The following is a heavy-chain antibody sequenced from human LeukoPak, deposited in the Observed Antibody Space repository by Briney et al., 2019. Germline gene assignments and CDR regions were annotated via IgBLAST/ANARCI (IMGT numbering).Heavy chain of an antibody. Sequence: GGSLRLSCAASGFTFSSYAMHWVRQAPGKGLEYVSAISSNGGSTYYANSVKGRFTISRDNSKNTLYLQMDSLRAEDMAVYYCAEAGDTMVSGADYYYGMDAWGQGNTVTVSS. CDR1: GFTFSSYA. CDR3: AEAGDTMVSGADYYYGMDA. D-gene: IGHD3-10*01. V-gene: IGHV3-64*01. J-gene: IGHJ6*02. CDR2: ISSNGGST.